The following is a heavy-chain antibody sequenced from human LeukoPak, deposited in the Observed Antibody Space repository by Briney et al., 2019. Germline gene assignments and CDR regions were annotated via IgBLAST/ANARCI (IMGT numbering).Heavy chain of an antibody. J-gene: IGHJ4*02. D-gene: IGHD2/OR15-2a*01. Sequence: PGGSLRLSCATSGFTFSVYAMSWVRQAPGKGLEWVSTISVSGGRTYYADSVKGRFTISRGNSKNSLYLLMNELSAEDTAVYYCAKSHSLEYRGYFDYWGQGTLVTVSS. V-gene: IGHV3-23*01. CDR1: GFTFSVYA. CDR2: ISVSGGRT. CDR3: AKSHSLEYRGYFDY.